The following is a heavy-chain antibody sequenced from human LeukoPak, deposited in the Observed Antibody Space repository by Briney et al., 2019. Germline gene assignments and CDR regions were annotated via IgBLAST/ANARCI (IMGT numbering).Heavy chain of an antibody. V-gene: IGHV3-30*18. Sequence: GRSLRLSCAASGFTFSSYGMHWVRQAPGKGLEWVAVISYDGSNKYYADSVKGRFTISRDNSKSTLYLEMNSLRADDTAVYYCAKVLGYTTGWYDYWGQGTQVTVSS. J-gene: IGHJ4*02. CDR3: AKVLGYTTGWYDY. D-gene: IGHD3-9*01. CDR1: GFTFSSYG. CDR2: ISYDGSNK.